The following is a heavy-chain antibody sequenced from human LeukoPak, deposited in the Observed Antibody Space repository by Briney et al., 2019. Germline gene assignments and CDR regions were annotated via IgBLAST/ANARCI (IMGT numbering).Heavy chain of an antibody. CDR1: GGSISSSSYY. D-gene: IGHD3-22*01. J-gene: IGHJ4*02. CDR3: ARSLAPRIYYYDSSGYYFDY. Sequence: SGTLSLTCTVSGGSISSSSYYWGWIRQPPGKGLEWIGSIYYSGSTYYNPSLKSRVTISVDTSKNQFSLKLSSVTAADTAVYYCARSLAPRIYYYDSSGYYFDYWGQGTLVTVSS. CDR2: IYYSGST. V-gene: IGHV4-39*01.